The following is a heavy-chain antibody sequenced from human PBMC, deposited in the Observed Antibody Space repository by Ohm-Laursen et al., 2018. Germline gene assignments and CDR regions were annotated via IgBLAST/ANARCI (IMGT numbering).Heavy chain of an antibody. CDR1: GRSISSYY. Sequence: SHTLSLTCAVSGRSISSYYWSWIRQPAGKGLEWIGYIYYSGSTNYNPSVKSQVTISVDTSKNQFSLKLSSVTATDAAVYYCERVSHRDGYNPLDYWGQGTPVTVSS. D-gene: IGHD5-24*01. CDR3: ERVSHRDGYNPLDY. J-gene: IGHJ4*02. V-gene: IGHV4-59*07. CDR2: IYYSGST.